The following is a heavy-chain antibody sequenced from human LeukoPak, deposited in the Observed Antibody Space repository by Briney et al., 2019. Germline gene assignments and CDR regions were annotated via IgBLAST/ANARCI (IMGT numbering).Heavy chain of an antibody. V-gene: IGHV4-59*01. Sequence: PSETLSLTCTVSGGSISSYYWSWIRQPPGKGLEWIGYIYYSGSTNYNPSLKSRVTISVDTSKNQFSLKLSSVTAADTAVYYCARYAMGTSYFDYWGQGTLVTVSS. CDR2: IYYSGST. CDR3: ARYAMGTSYFDY. D-gene: IGHD5-18*01. CDR1: GGSISSYY. J-gene: IGHJ4*02.